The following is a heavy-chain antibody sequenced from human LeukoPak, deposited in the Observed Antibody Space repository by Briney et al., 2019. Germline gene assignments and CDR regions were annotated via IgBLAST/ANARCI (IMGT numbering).Heavy chain of an antibody. D-gene: IGHD4/OR15-4a*01. V-gene: IGHV3-9*01. Sequence: GGSLRLSCAVSGFTFDDYAMHWVRQVPGKGLEWVSGINWNSDSIGYADSVKGRFTTSRDNAKNSLYLQMNSLRAEDTAVYYCARRAGAYSHPYDYWGQGTLGTVSS. CDR1: GFTFDDYA. CDR3: ARRAGAYSHPYDY. J-gene: IGHJ4*02. CDR2: INWNSDSI.